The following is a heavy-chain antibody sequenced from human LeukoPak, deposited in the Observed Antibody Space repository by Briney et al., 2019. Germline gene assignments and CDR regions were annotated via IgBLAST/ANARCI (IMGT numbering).Heavy chain of an antibody. J-gene: IGHJ3*02. D-gene: IGHD3-3*01. CDR3: ARGGSGRGYDFWSGYYGDAFDT. CDR1: GYTFTSYY. Sequence: GASVKVSCKASGYTFTSYYMHWVRQAPGQGLEWMGIINPSGGSTSYAQKFQGRVTMTRDTSTSTVYMELSSLRSEDTAVYYCARGGSGRGYDFWSGYYGDAFDTWGQGTMVTVSS. CDR2: INPSGGST. V-gene: IGHV1-46*01.